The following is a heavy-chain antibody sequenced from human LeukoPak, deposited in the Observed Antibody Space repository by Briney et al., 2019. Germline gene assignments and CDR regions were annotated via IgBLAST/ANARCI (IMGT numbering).Heavy chain of an antibody. CDR3: ARGAAVAGFWRTNAFDI. CDR1: GYTFTSYY. D-gene: IGHD6-19*01. Sequence: ASVKVSCKASGYTFTSYYMHWVRQAPGQGLEWMGIINPSGGSTSYAQKFQGRVTMTRDTSTSTVYLELRSLRSDDTAVYYCARGAAVAGFWRTNAFDIWGQGTMVTVSS. J-gene: IGHJ3*02. V-gene: IGHV1-46*01. CDR2: INPSGGST.